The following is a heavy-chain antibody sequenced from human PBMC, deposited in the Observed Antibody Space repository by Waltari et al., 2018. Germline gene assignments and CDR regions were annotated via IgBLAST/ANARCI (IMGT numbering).Heavy chain of an antibody. D-gene: IGHD4-4*01. CDR1: GFNVNDNT. CDR2: LSNGNDVS. J-gene: IGHJ4*02. V-gene: IGHV3-23*01. CDR3: VREVGYTNSAT. Sequence: LESGGASVQPGGSLRLSCAASGFNVNDNTMSWVRQPPGKGLEWVSSLSNGNDVSYPSDSVKGRFTTSRDIAGNSIYLQMSGLRSEDTAIYYCVREVGYTNSATWGQGTLVNVSP.